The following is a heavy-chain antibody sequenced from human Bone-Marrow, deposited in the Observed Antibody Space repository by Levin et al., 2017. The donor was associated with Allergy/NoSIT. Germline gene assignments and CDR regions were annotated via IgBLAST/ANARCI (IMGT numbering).Heavy chain of an antibody. CDR1: GYTFTSYG. J-gene: IGHJ5*02. CDR3: ARVLWFGESRPGHMDP. Sequence: GASVKVSCKASGYTFTSYGISWVRQAPGQGLEWMGWISAYNGNTNYAQKLQGRVTMTTDTSTSTAYMELRSLRSDDTAVDYCARVLWFGESRPGHMDPWGQGTLVTVSS. CDR2: ISAYNGNT. V-gene: IGHV1-18*01. D-gene: IGHD3-10*01.